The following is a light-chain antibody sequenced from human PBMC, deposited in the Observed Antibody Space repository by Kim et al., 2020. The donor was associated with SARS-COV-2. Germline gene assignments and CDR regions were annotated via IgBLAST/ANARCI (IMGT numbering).Light chain of an antibody. CDR2: AAS. V-gene: IGKV1-39*01. CDR3: EQRYSTPYT. Sequence: SATVGDRVTITCRASQSVSSYLNWYQQKPGKAHKLLIYAASSLQSGVPSRFSGSGSGTDFTLTISSRQPEDFATYYCEQRYSTPYTFGQGTKLEI. CDR1: QSVSSY. J-gene: IGKJ2*01.